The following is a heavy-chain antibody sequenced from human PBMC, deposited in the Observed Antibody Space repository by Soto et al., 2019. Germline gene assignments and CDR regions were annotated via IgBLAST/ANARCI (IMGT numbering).Heavy chain of an antibody. CDR1: GYTFTNYG. CDR3: ARGSSPVDFDY. CDR2: INTYNGNT. V-gene: IGHV1-18*01. Sequence: QGHLVQSGGEVKKPGASVKVSCKASGYTFTNYGVNWVRQAPGQGLEWMGWINTYNGNTNYAQRLQGRVTLTTDTSTRTAYMELRSLTSDDTAVYYCARGSSPVDFDYWGQGTLVTVSS. J-gene: IGHJ4*02. D-gene: IGHD6-13*01.